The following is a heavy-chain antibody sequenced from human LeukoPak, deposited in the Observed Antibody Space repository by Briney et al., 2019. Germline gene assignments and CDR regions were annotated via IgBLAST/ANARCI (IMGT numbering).Heavy chain of an antibody. CDR1: GGSISSYY. CDR3: ARDGVPATLVPYDSNEGGCDY. Sequence: SETLSLTCTVSGGSISSYYWSWIRQPPGKGLEWIGYIYYSGSTNYNPSLKSRVTISVDTSKNQFPLKLSSVTAADTAVYYCARDGVPATLVPYDSNEGGCDYWGQGTLVTASS. D-gene: IGHD3-22*01. CDR2: IYYSGST. V-gene: IGHV4-59*01. J-gene: IGHJ4*02.